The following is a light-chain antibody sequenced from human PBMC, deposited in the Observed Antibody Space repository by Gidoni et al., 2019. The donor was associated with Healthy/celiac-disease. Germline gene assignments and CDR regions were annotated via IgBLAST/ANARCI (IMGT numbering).Light chain of an antibody. Sequence: ELVLTQSPATLSLSPGERATLSCRASQSVSSYLAWYQQKPGQAPRLLIYDASNRATGIPARFSGSGSGTDCTLTISSLEPEDFAVYYCQQRSNWPPTFGGXTKVEIK. CDR3: QQRSNWPPT. J-gene: IGKJ4*01. CDR2: DAS. V-gene: IGKV3-11*01. CDR1: QSVSSY.